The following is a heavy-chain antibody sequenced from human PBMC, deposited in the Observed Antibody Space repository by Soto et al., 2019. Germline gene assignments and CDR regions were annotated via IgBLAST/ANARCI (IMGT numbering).Heavy chain of an antibody. J-gene: IGHJ6*02. CDR3: ARVRYSRSSYYYGMDV. Sequence: QVQLVESGGGVVQPGRSLRLSCAASGFTFSSYGMHWVRQAPGKGLEWVAVIWYDGSNKYYADSVKGRFTISRDNSKNTLYLQMNSLRAEDTAVYYCARVRYSRSSYYYGMDVWGQGTTVTVSS. CDR2: IWYDGSNK. CDR1: GFTFSSYG. V-gene: IGHV3-33*01. D-gene: IGHD1-26*01.